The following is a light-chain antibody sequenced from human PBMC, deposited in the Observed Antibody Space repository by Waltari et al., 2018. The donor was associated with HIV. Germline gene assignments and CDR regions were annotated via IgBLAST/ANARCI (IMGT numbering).Light chain of an antibody. CDR3: QQTNSFPFD. J-gene: IGKJ5*01. V-gene: IGKV1D-12*01. CDR1: QGISTY. Sequence: DIHMTQPTSSLSASVGDRVTITCRASQGISTYLAWYQQKPGTAPKLLIYAASRLQSGVPSRFSGSGSETDFTLTINSLQPEDFATYYCQQTNSFPFDFGQGTRLEIK. CDR2: AAS.